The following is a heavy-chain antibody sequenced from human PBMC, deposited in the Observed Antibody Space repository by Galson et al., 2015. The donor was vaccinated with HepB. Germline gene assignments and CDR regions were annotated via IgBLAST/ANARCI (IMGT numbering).Heavy chain of an antibody. CDR3: ARARARFLEWLFGAFDI. CDR2: INPSGGST. J-gene: IGHJ3*02. V-gene: IGHV1-46*03. Sequence: SVKVSCKASGYTFTSYYMHWVRQAPGQGLEWMGIINPSGGSTSYAQKFQGRVTMTRDTSTSTVYMELSSLRSEDTAVYYCARARARFLEWLFGAFDIWGQGTMVTVSS. CDR1: GYTFTSYY. D-gene: IGHD3-3*01.